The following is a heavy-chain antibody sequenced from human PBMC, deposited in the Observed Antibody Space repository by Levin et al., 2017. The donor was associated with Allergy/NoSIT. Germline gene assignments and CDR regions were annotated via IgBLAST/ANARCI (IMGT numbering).Heavy chain of an antibody. Sequence: PSETLSLTCTVSGGSISSYYWSWIRQPPGKGLEWIGYIYYSGSTNYNPSLKSRVTISVDTSKNQFSLKLSSVTAADTAVYYCARGGGNYYDSLADWGQGTMVTVSS. CDR3: ARGGGNYYDSLAD. J-gene: IGHJ3*01. CDR1: GGSISSYY. V-gene: IGHV4-59*01. CDR2: IYYSGST. D-gene: IGHD3-22*01.